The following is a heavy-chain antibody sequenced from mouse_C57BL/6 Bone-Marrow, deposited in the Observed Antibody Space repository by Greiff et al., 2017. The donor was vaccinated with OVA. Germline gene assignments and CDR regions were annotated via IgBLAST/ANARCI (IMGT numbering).Heavy chain of an antibody. CDR3: ARTDYDYDEKDY. CDR1: GYTFTSYW. J-gene: IGHJ2*01. Sequence: QVQLQQPGAELVKPGASVKMSCKASGYTFTSYWIPWVKQRPGQGLEWIGDIYPGSGSTNYNEKFKSKATLTVDTSSSTAYMQLSSLTSEDSAVYYCARTDYDYDEKDYWGQGTTLTVSS. D-gene: IGHD2-4*01. V-gene: IGHV1-55*01. CDR2: IYPGSGST.